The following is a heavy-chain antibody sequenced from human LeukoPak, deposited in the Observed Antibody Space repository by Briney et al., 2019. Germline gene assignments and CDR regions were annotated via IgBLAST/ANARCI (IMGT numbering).Heavy chain of an antibody. D-gene: IGHD6-13*01. J-gene: IGHJ4*02. CDR3: ARVTGYMTEDYFDY. CDR2: NSGST. Sequence: SETLSLTCAVSGGSISSSNWWSWVRQPPGKGLEWIGYNSGSTNYNPSLKSRVTISVDTSKNQFSLRLSSVTAADTAVYYCARVTGYMTEDYFDYWGQGTLITVSS. V-gene: IGHV4-4*02. CDR1: GGSISSSNW.